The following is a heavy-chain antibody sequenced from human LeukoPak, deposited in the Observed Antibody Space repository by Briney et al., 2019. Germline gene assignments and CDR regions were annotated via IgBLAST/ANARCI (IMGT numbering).Heavy chain of an antibody. CDR1: GFTCSDYY. J-gene: IGHJ4*02. V-gene: IGHV3-11*03. Sequence: GGSLRLSCAASGFTCSDYYMSWIRQAPGKGLEWVSYISSSSSYTNYADSVKGRFTISRDNAKNSLYLQMNSLRAEDTAVYYCARSKYSSGWYYFDYWGQGTLVTVSS. CDR3: ARSKYSSGWYYFDY. D-gene: IGHD6-19*01. CDR2: ISSSSSYT.